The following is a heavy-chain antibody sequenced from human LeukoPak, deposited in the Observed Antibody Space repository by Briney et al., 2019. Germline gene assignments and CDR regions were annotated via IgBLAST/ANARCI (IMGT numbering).Heavy chain of an antibody. V-gene: IGHV1-24*01. CDR3: ATRSSNAYGLTYYGMDV. CDR1: GYTLTELL. J-gene: IGHJ6*04. Sequence: ASVKDSRKVSGYTLTELLMHWVRPAPGKGREGMGGFDSEDGESLYAHKFQGRVTMTEDTSTDTAYMELSSMRSEDTAVYFCATRSSNAYGLTYYGMDVWGKGTTVTVSS. D-gene: IGHD3/OR15-3a*01. CDR2: FDSEDGES.